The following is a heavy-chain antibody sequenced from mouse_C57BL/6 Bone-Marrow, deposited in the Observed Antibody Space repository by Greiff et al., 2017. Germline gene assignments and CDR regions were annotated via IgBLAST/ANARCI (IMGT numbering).Heavy chain of an antibody. D-gene: IGHD1-1*01. Sequence: VQLQQSGPELVKPGASVKISCKASGYSFTGYYMNWVKQSPEKSLEWIGEINPSTGGTTYNQKFTSKATLTAAKSSRTAYMQLQSLTSEVSAVYYCARGASYYGRERFAYWGQGTLVTVSA. J-gene: IGHJ3*01. V-gene: IGHV1-42*01. CDR2: INPSTGGT. CDR3: ARGASYYGRERFAY. CDR1: GYSFTGYY.